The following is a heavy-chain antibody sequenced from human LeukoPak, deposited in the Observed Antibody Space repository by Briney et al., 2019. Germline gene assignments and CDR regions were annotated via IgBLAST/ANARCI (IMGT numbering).Heavy chain of an antibody. J-gene: IGHJ4*02. D-gene: IGHD2-15*01. CDR3: AKDGKDCSGGNCYSGGSE. V-gene: IGHV3-23*01. Sequence: PGGSLRLSCAASGFTFRSYAMSWVRQAPGKGLEWVSVISGSGGTTYYADSVKGRFTISRDNSKSTLYLQMNTLRAEDTAVYYCAKDGKDCSGGNCYSGGSEWGQGTLVTVSS. CDR1: GFTFRSYA. CDR2: ISGSGGTT.